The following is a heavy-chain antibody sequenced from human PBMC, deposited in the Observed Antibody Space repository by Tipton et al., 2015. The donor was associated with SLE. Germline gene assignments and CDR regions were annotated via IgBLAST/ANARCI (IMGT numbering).Heavy chain of an antibody. J-gene: IGHJ2*01. CDR3: ASNWYFDL. CDR1: GGSISSHY. V-gene: IGHV4-59*11. CDR2: IYYSGST. Sequence: TLSLTCTVSGGSISSHYWSWIRQPPGKGLEWIGYIYYSGSTNYNPSLKSRVTISVDTSKNQFSLKLSSVTAADTAVYYCASNWYFDLWGRGTLVTVSS.